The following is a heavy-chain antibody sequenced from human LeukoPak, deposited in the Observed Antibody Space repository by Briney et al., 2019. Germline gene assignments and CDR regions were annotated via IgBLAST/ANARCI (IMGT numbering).Heavy chain of an antibody. J-gene: IGHJ4*02. V-gene: IGHV3-74*01. Sequence: GGSLRLSCAASGFTFSSYWMHWARQAPGKGLVWVSRINSDGSYINYADSVKGRFTISRDNAKNTLYLQMDSLRAEDTAVYYCARTYYYESSGYLGYWGQGTLVTVSS. CDR3: ARTYYYESSGYLGY. D-gene: IGHD3-22*01. CDR2: INSDGSYI. CDR1: GFTFSSYW.